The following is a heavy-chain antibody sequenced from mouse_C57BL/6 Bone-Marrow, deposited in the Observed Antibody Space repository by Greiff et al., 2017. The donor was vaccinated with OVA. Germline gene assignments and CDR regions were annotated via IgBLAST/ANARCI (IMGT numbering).Heavy chain of an antibody. D-gene: IGHD3-3*01. J-gene: IGHJ4*01. Sequence: EVQGVESGGGLVQSGRSLRLSCATSGFTFSDFYMEWVRQAPGKGLEWIAASRNKANDYTTEYSASVKGRFIVSRDTSQSILYLQMNALRAEDTAIYYCARDVGYAMDYWGQGTSVTVSS. V-gene: IGHV7-1*01. CDR1: GFTFSDFY. CDR2: SRNKANDYTT. CDR3: ARDVGYAMDY.